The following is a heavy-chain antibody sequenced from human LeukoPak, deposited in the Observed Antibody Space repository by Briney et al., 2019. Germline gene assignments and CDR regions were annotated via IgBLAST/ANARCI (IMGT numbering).Heavy chain of an antibody. V-gene: IGHV1-18*01. Sequence: AAVKVSCKASGYTFATYGISLFRQAPGQGLEWMGWISGYNGNTNHAQKFQGRVTMTTDTSTSTAYLELQSLRSDDTAVYYCARLYCSGANCYPIYGDPFDYWGQGTLVTFSS. D-gene: IGHD2-15*01. J-gene: IGHJ4*02. CDR2: ISGYNGNT. CDR1: GYTFATYG. CDR3: ARLYCSGANCYPIYGDPFDY.